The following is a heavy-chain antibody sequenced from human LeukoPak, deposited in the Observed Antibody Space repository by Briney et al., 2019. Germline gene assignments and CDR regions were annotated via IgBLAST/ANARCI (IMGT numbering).Heavy chain of an antibody. Sequence: PSETLSLTCTVSGGSISSGTYYWSWIRQHPGRGLEWIGYISYSGSTYYNPSLKSRVTISLDTSKNQFFLKLSSVTAAGTAVYYCARDGVLMTASNFYGMDVWGQGTTVTVSS. CDR3: ARDGVLMTASNFYGMDV. J-gene: IGHJ6*02. CDR1: GGSISSGTYY. CDR2: ISYSGST. D-gene: IGHD2-8*01. V-gene: IGHV4-31*03.